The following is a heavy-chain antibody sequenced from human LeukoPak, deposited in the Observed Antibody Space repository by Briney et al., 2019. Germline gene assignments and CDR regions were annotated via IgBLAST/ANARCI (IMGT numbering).Heavy chain of an antibody. J-gene: IGHJ4*02. CDR1: VYTFTGYY. Sequence: ASVKVSCKASVYTFTGYYMHWVRQAPGQGLEWMGWINPNSGGTNYAQKFQGRVTMTRDTSISTAYMELSRLRSDDTAVYYCAKGDSSSVPQKGPDYWGQGTLVTVSS. CDR3: AKGDSSSVPQKGPDY. V-gene: IGHV1-2*02. D-gene: IGHD6-13*01. CDR2: INPNSGGT.